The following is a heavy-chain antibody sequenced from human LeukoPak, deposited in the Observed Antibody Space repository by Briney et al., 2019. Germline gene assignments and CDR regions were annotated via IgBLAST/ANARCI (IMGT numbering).Heavy chain of an antibody. CDR3: ALWSKTYAFDI. CDR2: IYHSGST. V-gene: IGHV4-4*02. J-gene: IGHJ3*02. D-gene: IGHD2-21*01. CDR1: GGSISSSNW. Sequence: ASGTLSLTCAVSGGSISSSNWWSWVRQPPGKGLKWIGEIYHSGSTNSNPSLKSRVTISVDKSKNQFSLKLSSVTAADTAVYYCALWSKTYAFDIWGQGTMVTVSS.